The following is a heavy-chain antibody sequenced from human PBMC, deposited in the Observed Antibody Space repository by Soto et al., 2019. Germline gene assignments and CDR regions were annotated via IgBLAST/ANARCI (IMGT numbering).Heavy chain of an antibody. D-gene: IGHD2-15*01. Sequence: SKGLKWVAVISHDGSNTNYADSVKGRFTFSRDNCKDTVYLQMNSLRAEDTAVYYFFFQAEDGIRDTVPVSAFLLNRSSDL. V-gene: IGHV3-30*03. CDR2: ISHDGSNT. CDR3: FFQAEDGIRDTVPVSAFLLNRSSDL. J-gene: IGHJ2*01.